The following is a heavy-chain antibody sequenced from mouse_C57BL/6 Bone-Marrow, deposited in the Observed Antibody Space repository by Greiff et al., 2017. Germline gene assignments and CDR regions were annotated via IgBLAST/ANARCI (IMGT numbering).Heavy chain of an antibody. CDR3: ARRYYYGSSFWYFDV. CDR1: GFTFSDYY. CDR2: ISNGGGST. D-gene: IGHD1-1*01. Sequence: DVQLVESGGGLVQPGGSLKLSCAASGFTFSDYYMYWVRQTPEKRLEWVAYISNGGGSTYYPDTVKGRFTISRDNAKNTLYLQMSRLKSEDTAMYYCARRYYYGSSFWYFDVWGTGTTVTVSS. J-gene: IGHJ1*03. V-gene: IGHV5-12*01.